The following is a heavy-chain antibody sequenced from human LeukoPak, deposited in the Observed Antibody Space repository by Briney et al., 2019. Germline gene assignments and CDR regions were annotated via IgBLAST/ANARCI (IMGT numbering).Heavy chain of an antibody. V-gene: IGHV3-23*01. J-gene: IGHJ5*02. CDR2: ISGSGGST. Sequence: GGSLRLSCAASGFTFSSYGMSWVRQAPGKGLEWVSDISGSGGSTYYADSVKGRFTISRDNSKNTLYLQMNSLRAEDMAVYYCANPPTVTTIRFDPWGQGTLVTVSS. D-gene: IGHD4-17*01. CDR3: ANPPTVTTIRFDP. CDR1: GFTFSSYG.